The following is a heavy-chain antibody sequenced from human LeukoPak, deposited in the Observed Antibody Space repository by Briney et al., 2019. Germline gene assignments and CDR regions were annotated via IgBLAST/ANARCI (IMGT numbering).Heavy chain of an antibody. CDR1: GFTFSNAW. J-gene: IGHJ6*03. CDR3: TTDRGGSPTGYYYYYYMDV. CDR2: IKSKTDGGTT. D-gene: IGHD2-15*01. Sequence: GGSLRLSCAASGFTFSNAWMSWVRQAPGKGLEWVGRIKSKTDGGTTDYAAPVKGRFTISRDDSKNTLYLQMNSLKTEDTAVYYCTTDRGGSPTGYYYYYYMDVWGKGTTVTVSS. V-gene: IGHV3-15*01.